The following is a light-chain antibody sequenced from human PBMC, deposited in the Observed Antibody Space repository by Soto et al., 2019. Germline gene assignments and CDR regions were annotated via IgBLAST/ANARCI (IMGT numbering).Light chain of an antibody. CDR1: SSDVGGYNY. J-gene: IGLJ2*01. CDR2: DVS. Sequence: QSALTQPASVSGSPGQSITISCTGTSSDVGGYNYVSWYQQHPGKAPKLMIYDVSNRPSGVSNRFSGSKSGNTASLTISGLRAEEEAIYYCGSYTRSSVLFGGGTKLTVL. CDR3: GSYTRSSVL. V-gene: IGLV2-14*01.